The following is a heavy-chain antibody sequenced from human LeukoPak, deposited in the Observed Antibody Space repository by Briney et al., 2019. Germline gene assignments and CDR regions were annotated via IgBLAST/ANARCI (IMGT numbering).Heavy chain of an antibody. V-gene: IGHV3-21*01. J-gene: IGHJ4*02. CDR3: ARPPYYDILTGYLNYFDY. Sequence: GGSLRLSCAASGFTFSSYSMNWVRQAPGKGLEWVSSISSGGNYIYYADSVKGRFTISRDNAKNSLYLQMNSLRAEDTAVYYCARPPYYDILTGYLNYFDYWGQGTLVTVSS. D-gene: IGHD3-9*01. CDR1: GFTFSSYS. CDR2: ISSGGNYI.